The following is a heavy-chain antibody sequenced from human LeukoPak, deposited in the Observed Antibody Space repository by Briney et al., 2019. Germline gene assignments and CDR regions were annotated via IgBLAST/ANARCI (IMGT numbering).Heavy chain of an antibody. CDR1: GDNLSNFA. D-gene: IGHD1-14*01. J-gene: IGHJ4*02. CDR2: VIPISRGA. Sequence: PGPQVKVSCQVSGDNLSNFAVSWVRQAPGQGLEWMGGVIPISRGATYAQTFRDRVTITADESTTTAYMELSSLTSEDTAVYYCATARPPLFGTLDSWGQGTPVTVSS. CDR3: ATARPPLFGTLDS. V-gene: IGHV1-69*01.